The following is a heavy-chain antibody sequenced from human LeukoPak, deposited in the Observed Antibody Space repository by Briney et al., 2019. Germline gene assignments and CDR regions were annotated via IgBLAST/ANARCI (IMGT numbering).Heavy chain of an antibody. J-gene: IGHJ4*02. CDR1: GYTFTDYY. V-gene: IGHV1-46*01. CDR3: ARELRSVETPRYNYFDY. CDR2: INPSFGST. D-gene: IGHD4-23*01. Sequence: ATVKVSCKASGYTFTDYYIHWVRPAPGQGRLWVGIINPSFGSTTYAQSFQGRVAMSRDTSTSTVYMELSSLRSEDTAVYYCARELRSVETPRYNYFDYWGQGTLVTVSS.